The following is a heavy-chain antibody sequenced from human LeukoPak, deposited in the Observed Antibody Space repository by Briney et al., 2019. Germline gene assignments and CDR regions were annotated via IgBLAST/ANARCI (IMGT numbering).Heavy chain of an antibody. CDR2: IYYSGST. V-gene: IGHV4-39*07. CDR1: GGSISSSSYY. Sequence: SETLSLTCTVSGGSISSSSYYWGWIRQPPGKGLEWIGSIYYSGSTYYNPSLKSRVTISVDTSKNQFSLKLSSVTAADTAVYYCARAVYYGFWSGYYVDYLGQGTLVNVSS. D-gene: IGHD3-3*01. J-gene: IGHJ4*01. CDR3: ARAVYYGFWSGYYVDY.